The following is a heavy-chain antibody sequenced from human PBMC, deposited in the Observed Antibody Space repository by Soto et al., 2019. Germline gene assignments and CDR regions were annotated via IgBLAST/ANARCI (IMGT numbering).Heavy chain of an antibody. D-gene: IGHD3-10*01. J-gene: IGHJ5*02. Sequence: QVQLVQSGAEVKKPGSSVKVSCKASGGTFSSYAISWVRQAPGQGLEWMGGIIPIFGTANYAQKFQGRVTITADESTSTAYMELSSLRSEDTAVYYWARGRHYYGSGSYLPFDPWGQGTLVTVSS. CDR3: ARGRHYYGSGSYLPFDP. CDR2: IIPIFGTA. CDR1: GGTFSSYA. V-gene: IGHV1-69*12.